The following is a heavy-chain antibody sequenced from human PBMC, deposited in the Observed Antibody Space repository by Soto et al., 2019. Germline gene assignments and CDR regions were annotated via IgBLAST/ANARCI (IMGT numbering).Heavy chain of an antibody. CDR2: IRYDGSKK. Sequence: QVQLVESGGGVVQPGRSLRLSCAASGFTFSRYGMHWVRQAPGKGLEWVAVIRYDGSKKYYADSVKGRFTISRDNSKNTLYLQMNSLRAEDTAVYYCAQNLYDYGGKGPLGLDGMDVWGQGTTVTVSS. J-gene: IGHJ6*02. CDR3: AQNLYDYGGKGPLGLDGMDV. D-gene: IGHD4-17*01. V-gene: IGHV3-33*06. CDR1: GFTFSRYG.